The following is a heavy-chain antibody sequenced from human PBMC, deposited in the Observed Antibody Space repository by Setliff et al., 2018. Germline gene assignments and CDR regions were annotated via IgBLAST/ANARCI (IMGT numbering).Heavy chain of an antibody. CDR1: GFTFREYS. J-gene: IGHJ4*02. CDR3: AKDRVNDGIWEFDS. D-gene: IGHD3-10*01. V-gene: IGHV3-53*01. Sequence: GGSLRLSCATSGFTFREYSLTWVRQAPGKGLEWVAGIDQISRTYYPDSMKGXXXXSXXXXXXXXXXXXXXXRAEDTATYYCAKDRVNDGIWEFDSWGQGLLVTVSS. CDR2: IDQISRT.